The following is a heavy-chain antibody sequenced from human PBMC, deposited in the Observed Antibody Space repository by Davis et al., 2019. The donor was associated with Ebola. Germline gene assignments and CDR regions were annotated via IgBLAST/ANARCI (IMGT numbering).Heavy chain of an antibody. V-gene: IGHV3-20*04. CDR1: AFTFSNYE. D-gene: IGHD1-26*01. CDR2: INWSGGST. J-gene: IGHJ4*02. CDR3: GRDVSGSYDY. Sequence: PGGSLRLSCAASAFTFSNYEMNWIRQAPGKGLEWVSYINWSGGSTDYADSVKGRFTISRDNAKNSLYLQMDSLRAEDTAMYYCGRDVSGSYDYWGQGTLVTVSS.